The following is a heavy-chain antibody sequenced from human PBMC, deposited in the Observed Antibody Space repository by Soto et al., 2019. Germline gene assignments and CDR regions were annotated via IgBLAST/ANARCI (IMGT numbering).Heavy chain of an antibody. D-gene: IGHD2-2*01. CDR2: IWFDGSGR. J-gene: IGHJ6*02. Sequence: LRLSCSASGFNFSSYGMHWVRQAPGKGLEWVAFIWFDGSGRFYADSVEGRFTISRDTSKKMLYLQMNSLRAEDTALYYCARSTGVTADYGMDVWGQGTTVTVSS. CDR1: GFNFSSYG. CDR3: ARSTGVTADYGMDV. V-gene: IGHV3-33*01.